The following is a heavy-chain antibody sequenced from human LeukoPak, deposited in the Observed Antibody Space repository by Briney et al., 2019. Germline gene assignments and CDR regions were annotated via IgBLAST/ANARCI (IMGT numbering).Heavy chain of an antibody. CDR1: GFTFSSYA. CDR2: ISGSGGST. J-gene: IGHJ3*02. D-gene: IGHD3-10*01. Sequence: GGTLRLSCAASGFTFSSYAMSWVRQAPGKGLEWVSAISGSGGSTYYADSVKGRFTISRDNSKNTLYLQMNSLRAEDTAVYYCAKDHFGEDAFDIWGQGTMVTVSS. V-gene: IGHV3-23*01. CDR3: AKDHFGEDAFDI.